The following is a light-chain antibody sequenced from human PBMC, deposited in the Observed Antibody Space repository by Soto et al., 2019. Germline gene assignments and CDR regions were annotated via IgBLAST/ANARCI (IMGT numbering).Light chain of an antibody. CDR3: QQRSNWIT. CDR2: DAS. CDR1: QSVSNNY. Sequence: EIVLTQSPVTLSLSPGERAALSCRASQSVSNNYLAWYQQKPGQAPRLLIYDASNRATGIPARFSGSGSGTDFTLTISSLEPEDFAVYYCQQRSNWITFGQGTRLEIK. V-gene: IGKV3-11*01. J-gene: IGKJ5*01.